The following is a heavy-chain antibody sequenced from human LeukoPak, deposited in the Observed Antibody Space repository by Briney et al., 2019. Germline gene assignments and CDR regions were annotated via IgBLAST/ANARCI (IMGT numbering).Heavy chain of an antibody. J-gene: IGHJ5*02. CDR2: IYYSGST. D-gene: IGHD2-21*02. CDR3: ARGRIVVVTAIRGSGWFDP. V-gene: IGHV4-31*03. Sequence: SETLSLTCTVSGGSISSGGYYWSWIRQHPGKGLEWIGYIYYSGSTYYNPSLKSRVTISVDTSKNQFSLKLSSVTAADTAVYYCARGRIVVVTAIRGSGWFDPWGQGTLVTVSS. CDR1: GGSISSGGYY.